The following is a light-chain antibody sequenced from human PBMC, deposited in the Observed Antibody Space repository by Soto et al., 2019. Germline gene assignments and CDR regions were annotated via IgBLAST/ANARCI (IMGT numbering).Light chain of an antibody. CDR2: EVS. J-gene: IGLJ1*01. V-gene: IGLV2-23*02. CDR3: SSYAGSSFFV. Sequence: QSVLTQPASVSGSPGQSITISCTGTSSDVGSYNLVSWYQQHPGKAPKLMIYEVSKRPSGVSNRFSGSKSGNTASLTISGLQAEEEAVYYCSSYAGSSFFVFGPGTRFPVL. CDR1: SSDVGSYNL.